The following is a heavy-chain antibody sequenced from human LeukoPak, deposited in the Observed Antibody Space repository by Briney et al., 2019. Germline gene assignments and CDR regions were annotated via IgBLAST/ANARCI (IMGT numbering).Heavy chain of an antibody. CDR1: GYRFTRYY. J-gene: IGHJ4*02. V-gene: IGHV1-2*02. CDR2: INHKSGGT. D-gene: IGHD6-6*01. Sequence: ASVKVSCMPSGYRFTRYYMLWVRQPPGQGLEWVGWINHKSGGTNYAQKLPGRVTMTRDTSISTAYMELSRLRSDDTAVYYCATTRYSSSYYFDYWGQGTLVTVSS. CDR3: ATTRYSSSYYFDY.